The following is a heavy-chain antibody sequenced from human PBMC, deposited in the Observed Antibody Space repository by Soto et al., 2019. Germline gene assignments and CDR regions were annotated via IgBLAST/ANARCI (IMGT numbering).Heavy chain of an antibody. D-gene: IGHD3-3*01. J-gene: IGHJ6*03. Sequence: SVQVSCKASGYTFTSYDINWVRQAAGQGLEWMGWMNPNSGNTGYAQKFQGRVTMTRNTSISTAYMELSSLRSEDTAVYYCARILLEWLLYSHNYYYYYMDVWGKGTTVTVSS. CDR1: GYTFTSYD. CDR3: ARILLEWLLYSHNYYYYYMDV. V-gene: IGHV1-8*01. CDR2: MNPNSGNT.